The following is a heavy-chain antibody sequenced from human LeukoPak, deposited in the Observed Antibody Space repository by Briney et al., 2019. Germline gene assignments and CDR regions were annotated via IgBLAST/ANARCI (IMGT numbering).Heavy chain of an antibody. CDR3: ARASYNWNYRYYYYGMDV. V-gene: IGHV1-69*13. CDR1: GGTFSSYA. Sequence: SVKVSCKASGGTFSSYAISWVRQAPGQGLEWMGGIIPIFGTANYAQKFQGRVTITADESTSTAYMELSSLGSEDTAVYYCARASYNWNYRYYYYGMDVWGQGTTVTVSS. J-gene: IGHJ6*02. CDR2: IIPIFGTA. D-gene: IGHD1-7*01.